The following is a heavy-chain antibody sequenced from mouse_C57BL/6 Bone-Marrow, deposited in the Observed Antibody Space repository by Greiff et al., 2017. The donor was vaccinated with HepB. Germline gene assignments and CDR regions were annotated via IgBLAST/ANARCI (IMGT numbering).Heavy chain of an antibody. CDR1: GYTFTSYW. J-gene: IGHJ2*01. Sequence: QVQLQQPGAELVKPGASVKLSCKASGYTFTSYWMHWVKQRPGQGLEWIGMIHPNSGSTNYNEKFKSKATLTVDKSSSTAYMQLSSLTSEDSAVYYCARGEMDDLYYFDYWGQGTTLTVSS. D-gene: IGHD2-12*01. CDR2: IHPNSGST. V-gene: IGHV1-64*01. CDR3: ARGEMDDLYYFDY.